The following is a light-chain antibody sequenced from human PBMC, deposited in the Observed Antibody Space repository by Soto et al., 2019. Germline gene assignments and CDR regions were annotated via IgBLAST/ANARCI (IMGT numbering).Light chain of an antibody. Sequence: EIVLTQSPGTLSLSPGERATLSCRASQSVSSSYLAWYQQKPGQAPRLLIYGASSRATGIPDRFSGSGSGTDFTLTISRLEPEDFAVYYCQVFDVSVWTFGRGTKVDIK. CDR3: QVFDVSVWT. J-gene: IGKJ1*01. V-gene: IGKV3-20*01. CDR2: GAS. CDR1: QSVSSSY.